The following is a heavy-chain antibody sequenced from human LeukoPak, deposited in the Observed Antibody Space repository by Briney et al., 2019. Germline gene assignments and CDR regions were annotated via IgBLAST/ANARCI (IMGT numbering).Heavy chain of an antibody. J-gene: IGHJ4*02. CDR1: GLTFSSYA. Sequence: GGSLRLSCAASGLTFSSYAVSWVRQAPGKGLEWVSAISASGGNTYYADSVKGRFAISRDNSKNTLYLQMNSLRAEVTAVYYCAKTGYSSSWFDYWGQGTLVTVSS. D-gene: IGHD6-13*01. CDR2: ISASGGNT. CDR3: AKTGYSSSWFDY. V-gene: IGHV3-23*01.